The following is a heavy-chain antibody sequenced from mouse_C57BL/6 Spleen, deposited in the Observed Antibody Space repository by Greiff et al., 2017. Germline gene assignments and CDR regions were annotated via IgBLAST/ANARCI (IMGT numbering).Heavy chain of an antibody. Sequence: AGGSMKLSCAASGFTFSDAWMDWVRQSPEKGLEWVAEIRNKANNHATYYAESVKGRFTISRDDSKSSVYLQMNSLRAEDTGIYYCTRHDGYSAWFAYWGQGTLVTVSA. CDR1: GFTFSDAW. D-gene: IGHD2-3*01. V-gene: IGHV6-6*01. CDR2: IRNKANNHAT. J-gene: IGHJ3*01. CDR3: TRHDGYSAWFAY.